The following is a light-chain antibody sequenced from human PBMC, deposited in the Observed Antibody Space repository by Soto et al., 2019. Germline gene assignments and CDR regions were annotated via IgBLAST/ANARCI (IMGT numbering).Light chain of an antibody. V-gene: IGKV3-11*01. CDR2: GAS. Sequence: ENELTQSPATMSLSPGERATLSCRASQSVGSYLAWYQHKPGQAPRLLIYGASNRATDIPGRFSGRGSGTDFTLTISSLESGDSAVYYCQQRDKWPRTFGQGTKLEIK. CDR3: QQRDKWPRT. CDR1: QSVGSY. J-gene: IGKJ2*01.